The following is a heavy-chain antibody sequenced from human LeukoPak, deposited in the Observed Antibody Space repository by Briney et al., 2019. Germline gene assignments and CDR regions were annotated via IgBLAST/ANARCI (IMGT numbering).Heavy chain of an antibody. Sequence: GESLKISCKGSGYSFTSYWIGWVRQMPGKGLEWMGIIYPGDSDTRYSPSFQGQVTISADKSITTAFLQWSSLKASDSAIYYCVRTPWYQSRPPRFDSWGQGTLVTVSS. J-gene: IGHJ4*02. CDR2: IYPGDSDT. V-gene: IGHV5-51*01. CDR3: VRTPWYQSRPPRFDS. D-gene: IGHD2-2*01. CDR1: GYSFTSYW.